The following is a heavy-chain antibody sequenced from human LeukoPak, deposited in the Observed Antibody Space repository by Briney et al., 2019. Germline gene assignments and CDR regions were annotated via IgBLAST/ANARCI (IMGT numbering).Heavy chain of an antibody. CDR2: IYYSGST. V-gene: IGHV4-59*12. J-gene: IGHJ4*02. D-gene: IGHD1-26*01. CDR1: GGSISSYY. CDR3: ASTRYSGSRNWSFDY. Sequence: SETLSLTCTVSGGSISSYYWSWIRQPPGKGLEWIGYIYYSGSTNYNPSLKSRVTISVDTSKNQFSLKLSSVTAADTAVYYCASTRYSGSRNWSFDYWGQGTLVTVSS.